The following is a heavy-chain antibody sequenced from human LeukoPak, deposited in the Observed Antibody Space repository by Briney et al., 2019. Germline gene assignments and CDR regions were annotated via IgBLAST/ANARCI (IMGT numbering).Heavy chain of an antibody. CDR2: INPNSGGT. CDR3: ARGIVGGSYYPSYYYYMDV. V-gene: IGHV1-2*02. D-gene: IGHD1-26*01. CDR1: GYTFTGYY. Sequence: ASVKVSCKASGYTFTGYYMHWVRQAPGQGLEWKGWINPNSGGTNYAQKFQGRVTMTRDTSISTAYMELSRLRSDDTAVYYCARGIVGGSYYPSYYYYMDVWGKGTTVTVSS. J-gene: IGHJ6*03.